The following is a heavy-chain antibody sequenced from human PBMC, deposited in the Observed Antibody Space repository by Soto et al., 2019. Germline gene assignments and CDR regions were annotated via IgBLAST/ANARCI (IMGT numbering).Heavy chain of an antibody. V-gene: IGHV1-18*01. J-gene: IGHJ5*02. D-gene: IGHD2-2*01. CDR1: GYTFSNYG. Sequence: QVQLVQSVGEVKRPGASVKVSCKTSGYTFSNYGITWVRQAPGQTLECLGWISLYSDGTNYAQKFQGRVSMTTDTSTTTAYMELRSLRSDDTAGYYCARVVPGAEAWFGPWGQGPLVTVSS. CDR2: ISLYSDGT. CDR3: ARVVPGAEAWFGP.